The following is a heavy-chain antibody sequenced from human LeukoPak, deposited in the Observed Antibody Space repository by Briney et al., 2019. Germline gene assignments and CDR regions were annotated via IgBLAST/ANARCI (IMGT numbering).Heavy chain of an antibody. J-gene: IGHJ4*02. D-gene: IGHD3-10*01. CDR2: IWYDGSNK. V-gene: IGHV3-33*01. Sequence: GGSLRLSCAASGFTFSSYSMHWVRQAPGKGLEWVAVIWYDGSNKYYVDSVKGRFTISRVNSKNTLYLQMNSLRAEDTAVYYCASESRGPYYWGQGTLVTVSS. CDR3: ASESRGPYY. CDR1: GFTFSSYS.